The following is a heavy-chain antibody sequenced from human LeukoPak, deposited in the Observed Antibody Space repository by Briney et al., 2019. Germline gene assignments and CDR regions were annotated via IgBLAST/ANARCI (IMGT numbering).Heavy chain of an antibody. CDR2: IYYSGST. CDR1: GVSISSYY. V-gene: IGHV4-59*01. CDR3: ARLLWFGELHNWFDP. D-gene: IGHD3-10*01. J-gene: IGHJ5*02. Sequence: PSETLSLTCTVSGVSISSYYWSWIRQPPGKGLEWIGYIYYSGSTNYNPSLKSRVTISVDTSKNQFSLKLSSVTAADTAVYYCARLLWFGELHNWFDPWGQGTLVTVSS.